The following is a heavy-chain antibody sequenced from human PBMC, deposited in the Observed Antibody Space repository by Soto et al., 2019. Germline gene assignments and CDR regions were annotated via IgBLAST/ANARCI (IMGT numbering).Heavy chain of an antibody. Sequence: SETLSLTCTVSGGSIRVQSYYWTWIRQTPGKGLEWVGSSYYSGTSYFNPALKGRVTISVDTSTNQFSLKLTSVTAADTAVYYCARDRYYYDSSGYYPFDYWGQGTLVTVSS. CDR2: SYYSGTS. CDR3: ARDRYYYDSSGYYPFDY. J-gene: IGHJ4*02. CDR1: GGSIRVQSYY. V-gene: IGHV4-39*02. D-gene: IGHD3-22*01.